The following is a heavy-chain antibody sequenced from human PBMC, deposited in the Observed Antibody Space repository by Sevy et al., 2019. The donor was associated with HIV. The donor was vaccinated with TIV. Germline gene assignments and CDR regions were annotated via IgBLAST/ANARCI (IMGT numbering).Heavy chain of an antibody. V-gene: IGHV3-23*01. J-gene: IGHJ4*02. CDR1: GFTFSSYA. CDR3: ARGGKCFSGGCYYDS. CDR2: IGASGSDT. D-gene: IGHD2-15*01. Sequence: GGSLRLSCAASGFTFSSYAMTWVRQTPGKGLEWVSIIGASGSDTYYPASVKGRFTISRGNSKNTLYLQMTSLRVEDTAVYYCARGGKCFSGGCYYDSWGQGTLDTVSS.